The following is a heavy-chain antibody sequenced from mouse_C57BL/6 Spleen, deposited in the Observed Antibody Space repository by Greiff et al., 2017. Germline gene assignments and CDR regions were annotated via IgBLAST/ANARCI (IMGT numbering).Heavy chain of an antibody. V-gene: IGHV1-15*01. D-gene: IGHD2-12*01. CDR3: TRGEDSDYDATDY. Sequence: QVQLKESGAELVRPGASVTLSCKASGYTFTDYEMHWVKQTPVHGLEWIGAIDPATGGTAYNQKFKGKAILTADKSSSTAYMELRSLTSEDSAIYYCTRGEDSDYDATDYGGQGTSVTVSS. CDR2: IDPATGGT. CDR1: GYTFTDYE. J-gene: IGHJ4*01.